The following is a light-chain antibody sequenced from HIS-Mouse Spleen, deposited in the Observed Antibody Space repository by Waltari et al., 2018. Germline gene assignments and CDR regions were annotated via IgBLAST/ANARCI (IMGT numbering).Light chain of an antibody. J-gene: IGLJ2*01. CDR1: SSDVGSYNL. V-gene: IGLV2-23*01. CDR2: EGS. CDR3: CSYAGSSPYVV. Sequence: QSALTQPASVSGSPGQSITISCTGTSSDVGSYNLVPWYQQHPGKAPKLMIYEGSKRPSGVSNRFSGSKSGNTASLTISGLQAEDEADYYCCSYAGSSPYVVFGGGTKLNVL.